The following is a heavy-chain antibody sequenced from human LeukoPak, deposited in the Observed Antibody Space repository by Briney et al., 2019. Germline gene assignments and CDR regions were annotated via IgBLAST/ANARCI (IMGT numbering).Heavy chain of an antibody. V-gene: IGHV3-30*18. D-gene: IGHD3-16*01. CDR2: ISYDGSNR. CDR1: GFTFSSYW. CDR3: AKTRSRNMITFGGVENWFDP. Sequence: PGGSLRLSCAASGFTFSSYWMHWIRQAPGKGLEWVAVISYDGSNRYYADSVKGRFTISRDTSKNTLYLQMNSLRAEDTAVYYCAKTRSRNMITFGGVENWFDPWGQGTLVTVSS. J-gene: IGHJ5*02.